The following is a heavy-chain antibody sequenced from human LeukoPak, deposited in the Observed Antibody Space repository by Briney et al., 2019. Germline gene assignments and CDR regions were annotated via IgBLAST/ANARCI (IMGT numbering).Heavy chain of an antibody. Sequence: GGSLRLSCAASGVTFGSYGMHWVRQAPGKGLEWVTFIRSDGSNKYYADSVKGRFTISRDNSKNTLYLQMNSLRAEDTAVYYCVRGQRAHVEYSYFMDVWGKGTTVTVSS. J-gene: IGHJ6*03. CDR1: GVTFGSYG. D-gene: IGHD5-24*01. CDR2: IRSDGSNK. V-gene: IGHV3-30*02. CDR3: VRGQRAHVEYSYFMDV.